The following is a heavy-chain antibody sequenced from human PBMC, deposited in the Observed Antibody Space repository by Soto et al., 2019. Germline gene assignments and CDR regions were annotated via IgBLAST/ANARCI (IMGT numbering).Heavy chain of an antibody. Sequence: TSETLSLTCTVSGASISNGGYYWSWLRQLPWKGLEFIGYIYNTGGTTYNPSLKSRITISLDTSQNQFSLRLKSVTAADTAMYYCARVNYYASYGYRDAPYYFDYWGQGXLVTVYS. D-gene: IGHD3-22*01. V-gene: IGHV4-31*03. J-gene: IGHJ4*02. CDR1: GASISNGGYY. CDR2: IYNTGGT. CDR3: ARVNYYASYGYRDAPYYFDY.